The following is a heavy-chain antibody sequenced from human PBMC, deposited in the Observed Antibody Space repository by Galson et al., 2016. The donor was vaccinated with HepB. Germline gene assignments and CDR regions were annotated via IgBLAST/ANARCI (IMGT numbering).Heavy chain of an antibody. CDR2: TRNRRNSPIT. Sequence: SLRLSCAASGYTSSDHYMDWVRQATGKGLEWVGRTRNRRNSPITEYAASVRGRFTISRDDSKNSVYLQMNSLKTEDTAVYYCVRWVSGAADYWGQGALVTVSS. J-gene: IGHJ4*02. D-gene: IGHD5/OR15-5a*01. CDR1: GYTSSDHY. CDR3: VRWVSGAADY. V-gene: IGHV3-72*01.